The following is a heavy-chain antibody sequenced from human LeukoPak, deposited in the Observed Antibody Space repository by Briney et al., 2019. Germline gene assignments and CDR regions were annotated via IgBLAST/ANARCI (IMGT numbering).Heavy chain of an antibody. CDR3: AKDGSGNIYYYYYMDV. CDR2: ISWNSGNI. V-gene: IGHV3-9*01. CDR1: GLTFDDYA. J-gene: IGHJ6*03. D-gene: IGHD1-26*01. Sequence: PGGSLRLSCAASGLTFDDYAMHWVRQAPGKGLEWVSGISWNSGNIGYADSVKGRFTISRDNAKNSLYLQMNSLRAEDTALYYCAKDGSGNIYYYYYMDVWGKGTTVTVSS.